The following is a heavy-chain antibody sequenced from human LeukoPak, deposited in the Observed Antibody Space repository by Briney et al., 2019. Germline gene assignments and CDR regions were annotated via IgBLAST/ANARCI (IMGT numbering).Heavy chain of an antibody. CDR2: INHSGST. CDR3: ARPRVRGVIIRGFDY. D-gene: IGHD3-10*01. Sequence: SETLSLTCTVSGGSISSYYWSWIRQPPGKGLEWIGEINHSGSTNYNPSLKSRVTISVDTSKNQFSLKLSSVTAADTAVYYCARPRVRGVIIRGFDYWGQGTLVTVSS. CDR1: GGSISSYY. V-gene: IGHV4-34*01. J-gene: IGHJ4*01.